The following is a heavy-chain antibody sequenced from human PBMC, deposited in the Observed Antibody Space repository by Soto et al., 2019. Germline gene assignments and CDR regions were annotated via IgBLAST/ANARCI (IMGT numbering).Heavy chain of an antibody. CDR3: ARGDSRFYYYYMDV. V-gene: IGHV1-2*04. D-gene: IGHD4-17*01. J-gene: IGHJ6*03. CDR2: INPNSGGT. CDR1: GYTFTGYY. Sequence: ASVKVSCKASGYTFTGYYMHWVRQAPGQGLEWMGWINPNSGGTNYAQKFQGWVTMTRDTSISTAYMELSRLRSDDTAVYYCARGDSRFYYYYMDVWGKGTTVPVSS.